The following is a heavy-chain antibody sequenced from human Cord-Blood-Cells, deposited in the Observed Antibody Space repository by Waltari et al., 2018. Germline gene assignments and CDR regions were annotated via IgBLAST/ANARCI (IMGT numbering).Heavy chain of an antibody. J-gene: IGHJ4*02. CDR3: ARGEYSSSSFDY. V-gene: IGHV4-34*01. Sequence: QVQLQQWGAGLLKPSETLSLTCAVYGGSFSYYWSWIRQPPGKGLEWIGEINHSGSTNYNPSLKSRVTISVDTSKSQFSRKLSSVTAADTAVYYCARGEYSSSSFDYWGQGTLVTVSS. D-gene: IGHD6-6*01. CDR2: INHSGST. CDR1: GGSFSYY.